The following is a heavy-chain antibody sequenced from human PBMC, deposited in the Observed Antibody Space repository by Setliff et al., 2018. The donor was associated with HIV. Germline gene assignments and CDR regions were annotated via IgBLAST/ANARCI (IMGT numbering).Heavy chain of an antibody. CDR3: ATSSRIYYYSYMDV. V-gene: IGHV1-18*01. J-gene: IGHJ6*03. CDR1: GYSFTNYG. CDR2: ISAYNGNR. Sequence: ASVKVSCKTSGYSFTNYGIVWVRQAPGQGQGLEWMGWISAYNGNRHYAQTLQDRVTMTTDASTSTAYMDLRSLRSDDTAVYYCATSSRIYYYSYMDVWGKGTTVTVSS. D-gene: IGHD2-2*01.